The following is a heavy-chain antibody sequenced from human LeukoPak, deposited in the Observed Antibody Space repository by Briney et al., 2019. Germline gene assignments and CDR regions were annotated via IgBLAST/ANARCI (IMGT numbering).Heavy chain of an antibody. CDR2: ISAYNGNT. CDR3: ARAWDIVVVPAAIRGGWFDP. Sequence: ASVKVSCKASGYTFTSYGISWVRQAPGQGLEWMGWISAYNGNTNYAQKLQGRVTMTTDTSTSTAYMELRSLRSDDTAVYYCARAWDIVVVPAAIRGGWFDPWGQGTLVTVSS. CDR1: GYTFTSYG. J-gene: IGHJ5*02. D-gene: IGHD2-2*01. V-gene: IGHV1-18*01.